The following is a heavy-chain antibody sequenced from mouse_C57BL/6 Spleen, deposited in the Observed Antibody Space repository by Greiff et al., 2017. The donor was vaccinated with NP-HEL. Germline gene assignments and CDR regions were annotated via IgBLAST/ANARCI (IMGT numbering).Heavy chain of an antibody. V-gene: IGHV5-17*01. Sequence: EVMLVESGGGLVKPGGSLKLSCAASGFTFSDYGMHWVRQAPEKGLEWVAYISSGSSTIYYADTVKGRFTISRDNAKNTLFLQMTSLRSEDTAMYYCAREGGYSNYVGTPYAMDYWGQGTSVTVSS. CDR2: ISSGSSTI. CDR1: GFTFSDYG. D-gene: IGHD2-5*01. J-gene: IGHJ4*01. CDR3: AREGGYSNYVGTPYAMDY.